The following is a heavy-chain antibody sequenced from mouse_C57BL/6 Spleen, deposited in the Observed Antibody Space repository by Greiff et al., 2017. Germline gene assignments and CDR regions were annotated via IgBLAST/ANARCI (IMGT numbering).Heavy chain of an antibody. V-gene: IGHV1-76*01. CDR3: EGCVYSYCLSDFDY. D-gene: IGHD2-12*01. J-gene: IGHJ2*01. CDR2: IYPGSGNT. Sequence: VQLQQPGAELVRPGASVKLSCKASGYTFTDYYINWVKQRPGQGLEWIARIYPGSGNTYYNEKFKGKATLTAEKPSSTAYMQLISLTSEDSAVYLCEGCVYSYCLSDFDYWGQGTALTVSA. CDR1: GYTFTDYY.